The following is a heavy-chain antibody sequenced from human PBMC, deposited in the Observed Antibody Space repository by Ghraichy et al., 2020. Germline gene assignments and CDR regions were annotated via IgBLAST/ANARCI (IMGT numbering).Heavy chain of an antibody. CDR1: GGSISSYY. D-gene: IGHD6-13*01. CDR3: ARDLKGSSWGFDY. V-gene: IGHV4-59*01. CDR2: IYYSGST. Sequence: SQTLSLTCTVSGGSISSYYWSWIRQPPGKGLEWIGYIYYSGSTNYNPSLKSRVTISVDTAKNQFSLKLSSVTAADTAVYDCARDLKGSSWGFDYWGQGTLVTVSS. J-gene: IGHJ4*02.